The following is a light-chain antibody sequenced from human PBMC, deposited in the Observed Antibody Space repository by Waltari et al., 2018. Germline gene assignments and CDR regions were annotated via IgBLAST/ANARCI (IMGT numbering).Light chain of an antibody. CDR3: HQSSSSPYT. CDR1: QSIGSN. Sequence: DIVLTQFPDFQSVTSKEKVTSTGRASQSIGSNLHWYQQKPEQSPLLLIRYASQSFSGVPSRFSGSGSGTDFTLTINSLEAEDAATYYCHQSSSSPYTFGQGTKLETK. J-gene: IGKJ2*01. CDR2: YAS. V-gene: IGKV6-21*01.